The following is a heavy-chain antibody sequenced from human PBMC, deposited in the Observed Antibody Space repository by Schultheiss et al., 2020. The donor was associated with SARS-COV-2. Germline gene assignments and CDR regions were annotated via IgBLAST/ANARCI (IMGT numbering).Heavy chain of an antibody. CDR2: ISSNGGST. V-gene: IGHV3-64*04. Sequence: GGSLRLSCSASGFTFSSYAMHWVRQAPGKGLEYVSAISSNGGSTYYADSVKGRFTISRDNSKNTLYLQMNSLRAEDTAVYYCARDRSSGSLDYWGQGTLVTVSS. J-gene: IGHJ4*02. CDR3: ARDRSSGSLDY. CDR1: GFTFSSYA. D-gene: IGHD1-26*01.